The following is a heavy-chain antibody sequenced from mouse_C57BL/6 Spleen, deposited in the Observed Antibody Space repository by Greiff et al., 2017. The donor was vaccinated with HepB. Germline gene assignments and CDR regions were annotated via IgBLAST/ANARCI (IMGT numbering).Heavy chain of an antibody. J-gene: IGHJ4*01. Sequence: VKLQESGPELVKPGASVKISCKASGYAFSSSWMNWVKQRPGKGLEWIGRIYPGDGDTNYNGKFKGKATLTADKSSSTAYMQLSSLTSEDSAVYFCARAYGSREGAMDYWGQGTSVTVSS. CDR2: IYPGDGDT. D-gene: IGHD1-1*01. CDR3: ARAYGSREGAMDY. V-gene: IGHV1-82*01. CDR1: GYAFSSSW.